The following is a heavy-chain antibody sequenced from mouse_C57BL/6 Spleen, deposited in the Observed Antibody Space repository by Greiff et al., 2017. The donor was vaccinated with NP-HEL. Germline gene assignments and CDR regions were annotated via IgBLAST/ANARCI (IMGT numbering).Heavy chain of an antibody. CDR2: ISYDGSN. CDR1: GYSITSGYY. Sequence: DVKLQESGPGLVKPSQSLSLTCSVTGYSITSGYYWNWIRQFPGNKLEWMGYISYDGSNNYNPSLKNRISITRDTSKNQFFLKLNSVTTEDTATYYRAREGLRRGYYFDYWGQGTTLTVSS. V-gene: IGHV3-6*01. D-gene: IGHD2-4*01. J-gene: IGHJ2*01. CDR3: AREGLRRGYYFDY.